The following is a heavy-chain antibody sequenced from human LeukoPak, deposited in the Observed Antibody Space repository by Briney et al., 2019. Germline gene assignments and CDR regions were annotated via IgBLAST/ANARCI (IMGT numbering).Heavy chain of an antibody. CDR2: ISSSSSYI. J-gene: IGHJ3*02. CDR1: GFTFSSYS. CDR3: ARETNPLRHDFWSGDAFDI. D-gene: IGHD3-3*01. Sequence: PGGSLRLSRAASGFTFSSYSMNWVRQAPGKGLEWVSSISSSSSYIYYADSVKGRFTISRDNAKNSLYLQMNSLRAEDTAVYYCARETNPLRHDFWSGDAFDIWGQGTMVTVSS. V-gene: IGHV3-21*01.